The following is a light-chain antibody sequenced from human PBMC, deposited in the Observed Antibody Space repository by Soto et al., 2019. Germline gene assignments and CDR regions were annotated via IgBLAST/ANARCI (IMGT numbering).Light chain of an antibody. V-gene: IGKV3-15*01. CDR3: QQYNDWPLT. CDR1: QSVSSN. CDR2: GAF. Sequence: EIVMTQSPVTLSVSPGGRATLACRASQSVSSNLAWYQQKPGQAPSLLIYGAFTRATGIPSRFSGTGSGTEFTLTISSLQSEDFALYYCQQYNDWPLTFGPGTKVDIK. J-gene: IGKJ1*01.